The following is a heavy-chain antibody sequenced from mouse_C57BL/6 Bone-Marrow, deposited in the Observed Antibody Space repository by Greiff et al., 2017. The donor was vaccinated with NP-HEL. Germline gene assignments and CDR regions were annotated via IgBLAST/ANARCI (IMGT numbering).Heavy chain of an antibody. J-gene: IGHJ2*01. CDR2: ISYDGSN. CDR3: ARSTVVATGDD. D-gene: IGHD1-1*01. V-gene: IGHV3-6*01. CDR1: GYSITSGYY. Sequence: EVKLMESGPGLVKPSQSLSLTCSVTGYSITSGYYWNWIRQFPGNKLEWMGYISYDGSNNYNPSLKNRISITRDTSKNQFFLKLNSATTEDTATYYCARSTVVATGDDWGKGTTLTVSS.